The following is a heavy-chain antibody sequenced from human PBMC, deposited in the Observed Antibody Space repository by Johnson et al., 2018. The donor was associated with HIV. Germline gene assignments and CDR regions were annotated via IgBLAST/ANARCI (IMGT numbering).Heavy chain of an antibody. V-gene: IGHV3-20*04. CDR2: VNWNGVST. Sequence: VHLVESGGGVVRPGGSLRLSCEGSGFRFDDYGMSWVRQAPGKGLEWVSGVNWNGVSTNYADSVKGRLRHSRDNGKNSLYLQMDRLRAEDTAFYYCARDPSTQDARLTGDFGAFDIWGQGTMVIVSS. J-gene: IGHJ3*02. CDR1: GFRFDDYG. CDR3: ARDPSTQDARLTGDFGAFDI. D-gene: IGHD7-27*01.